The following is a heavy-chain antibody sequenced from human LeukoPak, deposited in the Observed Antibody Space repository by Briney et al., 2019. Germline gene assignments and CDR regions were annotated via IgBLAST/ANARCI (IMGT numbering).Heavy chain of an antibody. V-gene: IGHV3-64*01. D-gene: IGHD2-2*01. Sequence: GSLRLSCAASGFIFSSYSMHWVRQAPGKGLEYVSVISPDGTKTYYTNSVRGRLTISRDNSKNALYLQMGSLRDEDTAMYFCAREQPAGSTDYWGQGTLVTVSS. CDR1: GFIFSSYS. CDR2: ISPDGTKT. CDR3: AREQPAGSTDY. J-gene: IGHJ4*02.